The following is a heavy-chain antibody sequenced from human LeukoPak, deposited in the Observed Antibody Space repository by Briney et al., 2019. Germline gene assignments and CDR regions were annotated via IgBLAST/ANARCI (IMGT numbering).Heavy chain of an antibody. CDR3: VRGAGPGTRFV. CDR2: INYDARSR. J-gene: IGHJ1*01. V-gene: IGHV3-74*01. D-gene: IGHD1-1*01. CDR1: GFTFSLSW. Sequence: PGGSLRLSCAASGFTFSLSWMHWVRQAPGKGLEWVSSINYDARSRTYADSVKGRLTISRDNAENTLFLQMNSLRVEDSAIYSCVRGAGPGTRFVWGQGILVTVSS.